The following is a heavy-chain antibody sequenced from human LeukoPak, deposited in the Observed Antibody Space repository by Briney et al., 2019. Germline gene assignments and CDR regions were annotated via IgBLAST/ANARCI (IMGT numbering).Heavy chain of an antibody. V-gene: IGHV3-9*01. CDR3: AKEYMVLWELTAWFDP. CDR1: GFTFDDYA. CDR2: ISWNSGTI. J-gene: IGHJ5*02. D-gene: IGHD1-26*01. Sequence: PGRSLRPSRAASGFTFDDYAMHWVRQAPGKGMEWVSCISWNSGTIGYADAVKGRFTISRDNAKNSLYLQMNSLRAEDTALYYCAKEYMVLWELTAWFDPWGQGTLVTVSS.